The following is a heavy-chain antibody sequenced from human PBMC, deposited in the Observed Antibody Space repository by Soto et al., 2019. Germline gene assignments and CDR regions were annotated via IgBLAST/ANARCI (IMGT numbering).Heavy chain of an antibody. J-gene: IGHJ4*02. CDR2: ISYDGSNK. CDR3: AKDFFRKGEYFDY. Sequence: GGSLRLSCAASGFTFSSYGMHWVRQAPGKGLEWVAVISYDGSNKYYADSVKGRFTISRDNSKNTLYLQMNSLRAEDTAVYYCAKDFFRKGEYFDYWGQGTLVTVSS. V-gene: IGHV3-30*18. CDR1: GFTFSSYG. D-gene: IGHD1-26*01.